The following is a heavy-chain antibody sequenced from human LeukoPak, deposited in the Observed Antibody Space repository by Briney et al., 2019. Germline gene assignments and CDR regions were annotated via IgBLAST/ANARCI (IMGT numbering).Heavy chain of an antibody. D-gene: IGHD4-11*01. CDR3: AREGDYSNYRRTSTLDY. V-gene: IGHV4-34*01. CDR2: INHSGST. J-gene: IGHJ4*02. Sequence: PSETLSLTCAVYGGSFSGYYWSWIRQPPGKGLEWIGEINHSGSTNYNPSLKSLVTISVDTSKNQFSLKLSSVTAADTAVYYCAREGDYSNYRRTSTLDYWGQGTLVTVSS. CDR1: GGSFSGYY.